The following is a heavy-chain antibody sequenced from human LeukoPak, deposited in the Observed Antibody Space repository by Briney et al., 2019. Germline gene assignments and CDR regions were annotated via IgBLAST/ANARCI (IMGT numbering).Heavy chain of an antibody. CDR1: GFTFSSYA. CDR3: ARGSNWFDP. V-gene: IGHV3-23*01. J-gene: IGHJ5*02. Sequence: PGGSLRLSCAASGFTFSSYAMYWVRQAPGKGLEWVSGIFGSGGSTHYADSVKGRFTISRDNSKNTVYLQMNSLRSDDTAVYYCARGSNWFDPWGQGTLVTVSS. CDR2: IFGSGGST.